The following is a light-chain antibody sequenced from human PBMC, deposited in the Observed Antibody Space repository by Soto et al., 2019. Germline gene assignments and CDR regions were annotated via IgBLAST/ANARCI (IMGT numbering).Light chain of an antibody. CDR2: VTS. J-gene: IGKJ1*01. CDR1: QGVRGN. Sequence: IVLTQSPATLSLSPGERATLSCRASQGVRGNLAWYQQKPGQAPRLLIYVTSTRAAGVPARFSGSASGTEFTLTISSLQSEDFAVYYCQQYNDWPPTFGQGTKVDI. CDR3: QQYNDWPPT. V-gene: IGKV3-15*01.